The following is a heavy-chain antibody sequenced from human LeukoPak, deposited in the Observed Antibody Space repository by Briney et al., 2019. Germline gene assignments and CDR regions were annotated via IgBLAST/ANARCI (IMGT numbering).Heavy chain of an antibody. CDR1: GDSISGYY. Sequence: SETLSLTCTVSGDSISGYYWTWLRQPADKGLEWIGRIYSDGSTSYNPSLTSRITMSLDTSKDQFSLKLNSMTAADTAVYYCARDSSGWPSLDHWGQGTLVTVSS. V-gene: IGHV4-4*07. D-gene: IGHD6-19*01. CDR2: IYSDGST. CDR3: ARDSSGWPSLDH. J-gene: IGHJ4*02.